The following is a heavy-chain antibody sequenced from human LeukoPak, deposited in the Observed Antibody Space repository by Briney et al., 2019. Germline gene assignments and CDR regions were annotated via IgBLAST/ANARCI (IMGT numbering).Heavy chain of an antibody. CDR1: GFTFNTYG. J-gene: IGHJ4*02. D-gene: IGHD3-22*01. V-gene: IGHV3-7*03. Sequence: TGGSLRLSCAASGFTFNTYGMNWVRQAPGKGLEWVANIKEDGSKKNYVDSVKGRFTISRDNAKNSLYLQMTSLRAEDTAMYYCATPLDYHDSSGFHQGGDWGQGTLVTVSS. CDR3: ATPLDYHDSSGFHQGGD. CDR2: IKEDGSKK.